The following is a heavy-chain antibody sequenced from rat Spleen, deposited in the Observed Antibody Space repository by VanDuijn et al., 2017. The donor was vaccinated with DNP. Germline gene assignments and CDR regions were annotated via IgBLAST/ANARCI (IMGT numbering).Heavy chain of an antibody. D-gene: IGHD1-11*01. Sequence: EVQFQESGPGLVKSSQSLSLTCSVTGYSITSNYWAWIRKFPGNKMEWMGYINYSGTTAYNPSLRSRISITRDTSKNQFFLQLNYVTTEDTATYYCARGLNYGGYIYSWYFDFWGPGTMVTVSS. CDR1: GYSITSNY. V-gene: IGHV3-1*01. CDR2: INYSGTT. CDR3: ARGLNYGGYIYSWYFDF. J-gene: IGHJ1*01.